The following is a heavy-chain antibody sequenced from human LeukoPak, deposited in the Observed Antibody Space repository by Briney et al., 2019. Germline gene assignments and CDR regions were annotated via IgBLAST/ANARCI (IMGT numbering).Heavy chain of an antibody. J-gene: IGHJ4*02. CDR1: GYTFTSYG. V-gene: IGHV1-18*01. Sequence: GASVTVSCKASGYTFTSYGISWVRQAPGQGLEWMGWISAYNGNTNYAQKLQGRVTMTTDTSTSTAYMELRSLRSDDTAVYYCARGGENYDFWSGYYSFDYWGQGTLVTVSS. CDR3: ARGGENYDFWSGYYSFDY. D-gene: IGHD3-3*01. CDR2: ISAYNGNT.